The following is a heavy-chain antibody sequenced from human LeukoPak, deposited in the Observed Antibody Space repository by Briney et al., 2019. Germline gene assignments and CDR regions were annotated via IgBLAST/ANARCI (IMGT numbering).Heavy chain of an antibody. D-gene: IGHD1-26*01. J-gene: IGHJ4*02. CDR1: GGSISSYY. CDR2: IYYSGTT. CDR3: ARIRVGATDY. V-gene: IGHV4-59*01. Sequence: SETLSLTCTVSGGSISSYYWSWIRQPPGKGLEWIGYIYYSGTTNYNPSLKSRVTMSVDTSKNQFSLKLSSVTAADTAVYYCARIRVGATDYWGQGTLVTVSS.